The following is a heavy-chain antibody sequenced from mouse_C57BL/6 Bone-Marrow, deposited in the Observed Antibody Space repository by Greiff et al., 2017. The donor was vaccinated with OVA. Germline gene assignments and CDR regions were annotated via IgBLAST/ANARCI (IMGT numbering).Heavy chain of an antibody. J-gene: IGHJ2*01. D-gene: IGHD2-5*01. Sequence: QVQLQQSGAELMLPGASVTLSCTAPGYTFPGYWIEWVTQRPGHGLEWIGEILPGSGSTNYNEKFKGKATFTADTSSNTAYMQLSSLTTEDSAIYYCARDDYSNYVDYFDNWGQGTTVTVSS. V-gene: IGHV1-9*01. CDR1: GYTFPGYW. CDR2: ILPGSGST. CDR3: ARDDYSNYVDYFDN.